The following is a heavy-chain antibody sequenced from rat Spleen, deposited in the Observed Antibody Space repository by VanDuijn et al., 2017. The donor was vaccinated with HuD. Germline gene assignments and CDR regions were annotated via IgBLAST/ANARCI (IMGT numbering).Heavy chain of an antibody. CDR1: GFTFSDFY. J-gene: IGHJ2*01. V-gene: IGHV5-29*01. Sequence: EVQLVESDGGLVQPGRSLKLSCAASGFTFSDFYMAWVRQAPTKGLEWVATISYDGSKTYYRDSVKGRFTISRDNARSTLNLHMDSLRSEDTAIYYCARSVFDYWGQGVMVTVSS. CDR3: ARSVFDY. CDR2: ISYDGSKT.